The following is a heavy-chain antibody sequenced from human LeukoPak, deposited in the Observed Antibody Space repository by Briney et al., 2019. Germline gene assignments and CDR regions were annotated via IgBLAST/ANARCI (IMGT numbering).Heavy chain of an antibody. Sequence: GGSLRLSCVASGFTFSSYSMNWVRQAPGKGLEWVSSISSSSSYIYYADSVKGRFTISRDNAKNSLYLQMNSLRAEDTAVYYCAPLEGFYDFLTGYGDYWGQGTLVTVSS. CDR2: ISSSSSYI. V-gene: IGHV3-21*01. CDR3: APLEGFYDFLTGYGDY. J-gene: IGHJ4*02. CDR1: GFTFSSYS. D-gene: IGHD3-9*01.